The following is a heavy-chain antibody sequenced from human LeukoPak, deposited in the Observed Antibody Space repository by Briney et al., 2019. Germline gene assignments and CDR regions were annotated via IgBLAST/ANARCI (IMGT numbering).Heavy chain of an antibody. V-gene: IGHV3-66*02. D-gene: IGHD2-2*01. Sequence: GGSLRLSCAASGFTFSSYSMNWVRQAPGKGLEWVSLIYSGDSTYYADSVKGRFTISRDTSKNTEYLQMNSLRAEDTAVYCCARLVVPAAYFDYWGQGTLVTVSS. J-gene: IGHJ4*02. CDR1: GFTFSSYS. CDR3: ARLVVPAAYFDY. CDR2: IYSGDST.